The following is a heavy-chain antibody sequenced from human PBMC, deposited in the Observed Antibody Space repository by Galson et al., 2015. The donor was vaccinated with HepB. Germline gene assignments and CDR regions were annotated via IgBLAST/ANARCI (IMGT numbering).Heavy chain of an antibody. V-gene: IGHV3-33*01. Sequence: SLRLSCAASGFTFSTYGMHWVRKAPGKGLEWVAVIWYDGSNKYYADSVKGRFTISRDNSKNTLYLQMISLRAEDTAVYYCARDQDIVVVVAESINHNYGMDVWGQGTTVTVSS. CDR2: IWYDGSNK. J-gene: IGHJ6*02. D-gene: IGHD2-15*01. CDR3: ARDQDIVVVVAESINHNYGMDV. CDR1: GFTFSTYG.